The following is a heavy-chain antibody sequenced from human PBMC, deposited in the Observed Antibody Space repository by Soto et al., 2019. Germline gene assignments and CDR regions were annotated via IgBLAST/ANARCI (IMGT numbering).Heavy chain of an antibody. D-gene: IGHD6-13*01. V-gene: IGHV1-18*01. CDR3: ARDVRWEQLVPPDY. CDR2: ISAYNGNT. CDR1: GYTFTSYG. J-gene: IGHJ4*02. Sequence: QVQLVQSGAEVKKPGASVKVSCKASGYTFTSYGISWVRPAPGQGLEWMGWISAYNGNTNYAQKLQGRATMTTDTATSTAYMELRSLRSDDTAVYYCARDVRWEQLVPPDYWGQGTLVTVSS.